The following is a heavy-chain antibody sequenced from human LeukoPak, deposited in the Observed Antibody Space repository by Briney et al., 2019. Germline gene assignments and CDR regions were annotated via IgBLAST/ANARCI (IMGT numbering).Heavy chain of an antibody. V-gene: IGHV1-46*01. CDR1: GYTFTSYY. J-gene: IGHJ4*02. Sequence: ASVKVSCKASGYTFTSYYMHWVRQAPGQGLEWMGIINPSGGSTSYAQKFQGRVTMTRNTSISTAYMELSSLRSEDTAVYYCARRYSSSWYKGGVDYWGQGTLVTVSS. CDR2: INPSGGST. D-gene: IGHD6-13*01. CDR3: ARRYSSSWYKGGVDY.